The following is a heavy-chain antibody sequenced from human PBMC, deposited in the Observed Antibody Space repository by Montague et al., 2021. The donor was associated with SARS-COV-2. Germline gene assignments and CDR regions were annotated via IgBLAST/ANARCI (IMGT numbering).Heavy chain of an antibody. Sequence: SLRLSCAASGFTVNSNYMSWVRQAPGKGLEWVALIYSGGDTTYAVSVRDRFTIPRDNSKNTLYLQMNSLRVEDTAVFYCARGGVGATWAFAIWGQGTMVTVSS. D-gene: IGHD1-26*01. CDR2: IYSGGDT. J-gene: IGHJ3*02. CDR1: GFTVNSNY. V-gene: IGHV3-53*01. CDR3: ARGGVGATWAFAI.